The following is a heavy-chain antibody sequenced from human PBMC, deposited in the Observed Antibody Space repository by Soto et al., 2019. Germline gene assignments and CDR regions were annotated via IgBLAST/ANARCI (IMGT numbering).Heavy chain of an antibody. D-gene: IGHD6-13*01. V-gene: IGHV3-30*18. Sequence: GGSLRHSCAASGLTFSSYGMHWVRQAPGKGLEWVAVISYDGSNKYYADSVKGRFTISRDNSKNTLYLQMNSLRAEDTAVYYCAKWKRYSSSWFDYWGQGTLVTVSS. CDR1: GLTFSSYG. CDR2: ISYDGSNK. CDR3: AKWKRYSSSWFDY. J-gene: IGHJ4*02.